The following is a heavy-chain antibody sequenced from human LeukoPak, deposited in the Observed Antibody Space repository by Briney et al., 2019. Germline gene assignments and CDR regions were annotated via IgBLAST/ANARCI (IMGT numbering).Heavy chain of an antibody. Sequence: GGSLRLSCAASGFTFSRFWMTWVRQAPGKALEWVANIRPDGSDRNYADSVRGRLTISRGNAKSSLYLQMNSLRGEDTAVYYCATRLAAVTADPFDNWGQGTLVTVST. J-gene: IGHJ4*02. CDR1: GFTFSRFW. CDR3: ATRLAAVTADPFDN. D-gene: IGHD2-21*02. CDR2: IRPDGSDR. V-gene: IGHV3-7*01.